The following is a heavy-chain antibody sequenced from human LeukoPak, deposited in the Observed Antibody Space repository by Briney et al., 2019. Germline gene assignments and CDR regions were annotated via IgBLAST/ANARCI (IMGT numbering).Heavy chain of an antibody. D-gene: IGHD6-19*01. V-gene: IGHV4-59*01. CDR2: FYYSGST. J-gene: IGHJ4*02. Sequence: SETLSLTCTVSGGSISGYYWNWMRQPPGKGLEWIGYFYYSGSTNYNPSLRGRITISLDTSKNQFSLTLSSVTAADTAVYYCAGGSGWLFDYWGQGIPVTVSP. CDR1: GGSISGYY. CDR3: AGGSGWLFDY.